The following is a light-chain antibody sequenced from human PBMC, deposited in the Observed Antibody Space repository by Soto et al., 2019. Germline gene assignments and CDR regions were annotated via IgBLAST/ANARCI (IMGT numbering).Light chain of an antibody. V-gene: IGKV1-8*01. CDR2: DAS. CDR1: QGISSY. Sequence: AIRMTQSPSSLSASTGDRVTITCRASQGISSYLAWYQQKPGKAPKLLIYDASTLESGVPSRFSGSGFGTEFSLTISSLQPDDFGSYYCQHMRTFGQGTKVDI. J-gene: IGKJ1*01. CDR3: QHMRT.